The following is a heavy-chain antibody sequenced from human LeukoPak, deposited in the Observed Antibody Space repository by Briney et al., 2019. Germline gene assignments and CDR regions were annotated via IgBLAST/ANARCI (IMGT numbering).Heavy chain of an antibody. D-gene: IGHD2-2*01. J-gene: IGHJ4*02. CDR2: IYYSGST. Sequence: SETLSLTCAVYGGSFSGYYWSWIRQPPGKGLEWIGYIYYSGSTNYNPSLKSRVTISVDTSKNQFSLKLSSVTAADTAVYYCARGRRGGALVVPAAIPFDYWGQGTLVTVSS. CDR3: ARGRRGGALVVPAAIPFDY. CDR1: GGSFSGYY. V-gene: IGHV4-59*01.